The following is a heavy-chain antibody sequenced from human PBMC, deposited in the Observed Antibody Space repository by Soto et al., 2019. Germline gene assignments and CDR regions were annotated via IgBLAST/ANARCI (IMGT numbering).Heavy chain of an antibody. D-gene: IGHD4-17*01. CDR2: IIPILGIA. CDR1: GDTFSRHT. Sequence: QVQLVQSGAEVKKPGSSVKVSCKASGDTFSRHTISWVRQAPGQGLEWMGRIIPILGIAKYAQKLQGRVTTTAHKSTSTAYRTLSSLRSEDTAVYYCARVAEMGTVTKGYYYHMDVWGKGTTVTVPS. CDR3: ARVAEMGTVTKGYYYHMDV. J-gene: IGHJ6*03. V-gene: IGHV1-69*02.